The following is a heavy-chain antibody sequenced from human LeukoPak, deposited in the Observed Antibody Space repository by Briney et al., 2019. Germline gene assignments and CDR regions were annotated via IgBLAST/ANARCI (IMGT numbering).Heavy chain of an antibody. J-gene: IGHJ3*02. D-gene: IGHD5-18*01. V-gene: IGHV1-69*13. Sequence: SVKVSCKASGGTFSSYAISWVRQAPGQGLEWMGGIIPIFGTANYAQKFQGRVTITADESTSTAYMELSSLRSEDTAVYYCARDSGGYSYTLDAFDIWGQGTMVTVSS. CDR1: GGTFSSYA. CDR2: IIPIFGTA. CDR3: ARDSGGYSYTLDAFDI.